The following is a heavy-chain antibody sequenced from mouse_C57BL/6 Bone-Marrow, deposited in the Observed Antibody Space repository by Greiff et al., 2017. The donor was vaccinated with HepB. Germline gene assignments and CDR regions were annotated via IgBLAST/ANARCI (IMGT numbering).Heavy chain of an antibody. CDR3: ARPFYPYDYAMDY. D-gene: IGHD1-1*01. V-gene: IGHV5-12*01. Sequence: EVKLVESGGGLVQPGGSLKLSCAASGFTFSDYYMYWVRQTPEKRLEWVAYISNGGGSTYYPDTVKGRFTISRDNAKNTLYLQMSRLKSEDTAMYYCARPFYPYDYAMDYWGQGTSVTVSS. CDR2: ISNGGGST. J-gene: IGHJ4*01. CDR1: GFTFSDYY.